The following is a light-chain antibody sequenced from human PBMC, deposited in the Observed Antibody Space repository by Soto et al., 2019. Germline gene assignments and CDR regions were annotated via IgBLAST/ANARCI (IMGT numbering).Light chain of an antibody. CDR2: DAS. V-gene: IGKV3-11*02. Sequence: EILLAQSPATLSLSPGERATLSCKASQDVSIFLAWYQQKPGQAPRLLIHDASNRATGVPARFSGSGSGRHFTLTITSLEPEEFAVYYCQQRSTWLYTFGQGTKLEV. J-gene: IGKJ2*01. CDR3: QQRSTWLYT. CDR1: QDVSIF.